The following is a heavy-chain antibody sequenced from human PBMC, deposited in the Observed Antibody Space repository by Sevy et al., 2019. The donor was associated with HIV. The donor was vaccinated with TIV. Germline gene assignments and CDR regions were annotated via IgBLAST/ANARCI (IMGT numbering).Heavy chain of an antibody. V-gene: IGHV3-21*01. Sequence: GGSLRLSCAASGFTFSSYSMNWVRQAPGKGLEWVSSISSSSSYIYYEDSVKGRFTISRDNAKNSLYLQMNSLRAEDTAVYYCARCRVGGFGRGFDYWGQGTLVTVSS. D-gene: IGHD3-10*01. CDR3: ARCRVGGFGRGFDY. CDR2: ISSSSSYI. CDR1: GFTFSSYS. J-gene: IGHJ4*02.